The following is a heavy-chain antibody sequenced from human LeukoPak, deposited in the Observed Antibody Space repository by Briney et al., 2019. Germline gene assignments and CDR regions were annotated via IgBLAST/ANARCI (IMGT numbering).Heavy chain of an antibody. J-gene: IGHJ4*02. CDR1: GFTFSSYG. V-gene: IGHV3-30*18. Sequence: GGSLRLSCAASGFTFSSYGMHWVRQAPGKGLEWVALISYDGSNKYYADSVKGRFTISRDNSKNTLYLQMNSLRAEDTAVYYCAKHIAAAGTGGFDCWGQGTLVTVSS. CDR2: ISYDGSNK. D-gene: IGHD6-13*01. CDR3: AKHIAAAGTGGFDC.